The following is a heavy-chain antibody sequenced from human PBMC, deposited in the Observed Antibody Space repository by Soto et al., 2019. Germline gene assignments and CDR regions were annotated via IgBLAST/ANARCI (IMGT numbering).Heavy chain of an antibody. CDR2: IYYSGST. J-gene: IGHJ3*02. CDR1: GGSISSGDYY. Sequence: SETLSLTCTVSGGSISSGDYYWSWIRQPPGKGLEWIGYIYYSGSTYYNPSLKSRVTISVDTSKNQFSLKLSSVTAADTAVYYCARDCSGGSCHAAFDIWGQGTMVTVSS. CDR3: ARDCSGGSCHAAFDI. V-gene: IGHV4-30-4*01. D-gene: IGHD2-15*01.